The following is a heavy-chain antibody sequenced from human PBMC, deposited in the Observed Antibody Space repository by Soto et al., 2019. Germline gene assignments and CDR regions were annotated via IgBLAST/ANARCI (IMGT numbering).Heavy chain of an antibody. CDR3: ARDTNSLDP. J-gene: IGHJ5*02. CDR2: IFHTGDT. CDR1: TYSISSGFF. D-gene: IGHD1-1*01. V-gene: IGHV4-38-2*02. Sequence: PSETLSLTCSVSTYSISSGFFWGWIRQPPGKGLEWIGSIFHTGDTYYNPSLKSRITMSVDTSRNQFSLKLTSLTAADTAVYYCARDTNSLDPWGQGTPVTVSS.